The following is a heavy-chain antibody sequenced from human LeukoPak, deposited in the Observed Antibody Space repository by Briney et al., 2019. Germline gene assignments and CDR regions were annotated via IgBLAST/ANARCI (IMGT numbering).Heavy chain of an antibody. J-gene: IGHJ6*02. CDR1: GFTFSSYA. D-gene: IGHD5-18*01. CDR2: ICGSGGST. V-gene: IGHV3-23*01. CDR3: AKYGYSYGGNYYGMDV. Sequence: GESLRLFCAASGFTFSSYAMRGVRPAPGKGLAWVSAICGSGGSTYYADSVKGRFTISRDNSKNTLYLQMNSLRAEDTAVYYCAKYGYSYGGNYYGMDVWGQGTTVTVSS.